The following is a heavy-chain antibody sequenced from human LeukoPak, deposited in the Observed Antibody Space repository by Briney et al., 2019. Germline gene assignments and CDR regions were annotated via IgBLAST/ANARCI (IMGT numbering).Heavy chain of an antibody. CDR1: GFTFSSYG. D-gene: IGHD6-13*01. V-gene: IGHV3-33*01. CDR2: IWYDGSNK. Sequence: GRSLRLSCAASGFTFSSYGMHWVRQAPGKGLEGVAVIWYDGSNKYYADSVKGRFTISRDNSKNTLYLQMNSLRAEDTAVYYCARDAGGGSSWLNYFVYWGQGTLVTVSS. J-gene: IGHJ4*02. CDR3: ARDAGGGSSWLNYFVY.